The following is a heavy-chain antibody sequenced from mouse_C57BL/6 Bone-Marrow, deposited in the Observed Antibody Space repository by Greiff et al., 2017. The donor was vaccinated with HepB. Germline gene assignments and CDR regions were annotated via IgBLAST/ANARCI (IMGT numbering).Heavy chain of an antibody. J-gene: IGHJ4*01. CDR1: GYAFTNYL. D-gene: IGHD1-1*01. CDR3: ARSLITTVVAFPYAMDY. CDR2: INPGSGGT. V-gene: IGHV1-54*01. Sequence: QVQLQQSGAELVRPGTSVKVSCKASGYAFTNYLIEWVKQRPGQGLEWIGVINPGSGGTNYNEKFKGKATLTADKSSSTAYMQLSSLTSEDSAVYFCARSLITTVVAFPYAMDYWGQGTSVTVSS.